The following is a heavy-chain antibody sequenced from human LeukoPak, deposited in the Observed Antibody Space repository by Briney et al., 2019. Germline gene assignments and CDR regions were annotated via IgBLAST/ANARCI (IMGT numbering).Heavy chain of an antibody. V-gene: IGHV3-23*01. J-gene: IGHJ4*02. Sequence: GGSLRLSCAASGFTFSSYAMSWVRQAPGKGLEWVSAISGSGGSTYYADSVKGRFTISRDNSKNTLYLQMNSLRAEDTAVYYCAKDYDSSGYYSPVGYWGQGTLVTVSS. CDR3: AKDYDSSGYYSPVGY. D-gene: IGHD3-22*01. CDR1: GFTFSSYA. CDR2: ISGSGGST.